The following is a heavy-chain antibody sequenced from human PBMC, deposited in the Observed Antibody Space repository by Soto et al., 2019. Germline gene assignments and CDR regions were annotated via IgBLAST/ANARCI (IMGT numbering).Heavy chain of an antibody. Sequence: SETLSLTCTVSGVSISSYYWSWIRQPPGKGLEWIGYIYYSGSTNYNPSLRSRVTISVDTSKNQLSLKLSSVTAADTAVYYCARSTHSRSWYFDYWGQETLVTVSS. D-gene: IGHD6-13*01. CDR1: GVSISSYY. CDR3: ARSTHSRSWYFDY. CDR2: IYYSGST. J-gene: IGHJ4*02. V-gene: IGHV4-59*01.